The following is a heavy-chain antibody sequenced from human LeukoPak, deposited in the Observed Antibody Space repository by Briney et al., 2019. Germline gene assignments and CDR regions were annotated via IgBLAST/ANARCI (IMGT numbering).Heavy chain of an antibody. CDR1: GYTFTSYD. Sequence: ASVKVSCKASGYTFTSYDINWVRQATGQELEWMGWMNPNSGNTGYAQKFQGRVTMTRNTSISTAYMELSSLRSEDTAVYYCARVPLHYDFWSGPVDVWGKGTTVTVSS. J-gene: IGHJ6*04. CDR3: ARVPLHYDFWSGPVDV. CDR2: MNPNSGNT. D-gene: IGHD3-3*01. V-gene: IGHV1-8*01.